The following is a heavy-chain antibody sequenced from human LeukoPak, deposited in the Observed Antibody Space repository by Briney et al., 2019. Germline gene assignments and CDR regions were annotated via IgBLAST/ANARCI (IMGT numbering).Heavy chain of an antibody. D-gene: IGHD2-15*01. Sequence: ASVKVSCKASGGTFSSYAISWVRQAPGQGLEWMGGIIPIFGTANYAQKFQGRVTITADESTSTAYMEPSSLRSEDTAVYYCARDQGLICSGGSCRYGPRSLYYFDYWGQGTLVTVSS. CDR3: ARDQGLICSGGSCRYGPRSLYYFDY. V-gene: IGHV1-69*13. CDR1: GGTFSSYA. J-gene: IGHJ4*02. CDR2: IIPIFGTA.